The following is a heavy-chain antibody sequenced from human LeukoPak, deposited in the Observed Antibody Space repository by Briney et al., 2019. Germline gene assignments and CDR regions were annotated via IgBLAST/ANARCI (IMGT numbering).Heavy chain of an antibody. J-gene: IGHJ4*02. CDR1: GVSVGSAGYY. D-gene: IGHD1-26*01. V-gene: IGHV4-61*08. Sequence: SETLSLTCSVSGVSVGSAGYYWSWIRQPPGGGLEWIGYIYYISNTNYNPSLKSRVTMSLNPSGNQFSLKLDSVTAADTAMYYCARTQSQSGSYRYYFGYWGQGTMVTVSS. CDR2: IYYISNT. CDR3: ARTQSQSGSYRYYFGY.